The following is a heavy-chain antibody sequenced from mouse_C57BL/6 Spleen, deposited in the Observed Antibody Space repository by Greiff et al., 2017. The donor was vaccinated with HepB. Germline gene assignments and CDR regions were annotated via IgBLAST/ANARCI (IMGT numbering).Heavy chain of an antibody. D-gene: IGHD2-4*01. V-gene: IGHV1-18*01. CDR1: GYTFTDYN. CDR3: ARRAYDYDGAWFAY. CDR2: INPNNGGT. Sequence: EVQLQQSGPELVKPGASVKIPCKASGYTFTDYNMDWVKQSHGKSLEWIGDINPNNGGTIYNQKFKGKATLTVDKSSSTAYMELRSLTSEDTAVYYCARRAYDYDGAWFAYWGQRTLVTVSA. J-gene: IGHJ3*01.